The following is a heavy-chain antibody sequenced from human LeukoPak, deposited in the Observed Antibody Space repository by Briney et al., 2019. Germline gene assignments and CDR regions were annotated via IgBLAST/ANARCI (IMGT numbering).Heavy chain of an antibody. CDR1: GGSISSSSYY. Sequence: SETLSLTCTVSGGSISSSSYYWGWIRQPPGKGLEWIGSIYYSGSTYYNASLQGRVTISIDTSKNQFSLRLSSVTAADTAMYYCVKSGGYGLIDYWGQGTRVTVSS. CDR2: IYYSGST. J-gene: IGHJ4*02. V-gene: IGHV4-39*01. CDR3: VKSGGYGLIDY. D-gene: IGHD1-26*01.